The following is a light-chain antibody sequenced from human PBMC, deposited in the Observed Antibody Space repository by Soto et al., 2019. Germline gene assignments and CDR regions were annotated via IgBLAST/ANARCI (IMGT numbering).Light chain of an antibody. V-gene: IGKV1-39*01. CDR3: QQYNNWWT. CDR1: QSIVTY. Sequence: DIQMTQSPSSLSASVGDRVTITCRASQSIVTYLNWYLQKPGKAPKLLIYAASNLQSGVPSRFSGSGSGTDFTLTISSLQPEDFAVYYCQQYNNWWTFGQGTKVDIK. CDR2: AAS. J-gene: IGKJ1*01.